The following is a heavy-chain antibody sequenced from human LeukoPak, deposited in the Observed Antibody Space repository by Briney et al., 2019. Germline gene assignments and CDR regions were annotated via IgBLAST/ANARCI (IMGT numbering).Heavy chain of an antibody. D-gene: IGHD3-9*01. CDR1: GFTFSSYS. V-gene: IGHV3-21*01. CDR3: ARGLDILTGYYRAEYFQH. CDR2: ISSSSSYI. J-gene: IGHJ1*01. Sequence: GGSLRLSCAASGFTFSSYSMNWVRQAPGKGLEWVSSISSSSSYIYYADSVKGRFTISRDNAKNSLYLQMNSLRAEDTAVYYCARGLDILTGYYRAEYFQHWGQGTLVTVSS.